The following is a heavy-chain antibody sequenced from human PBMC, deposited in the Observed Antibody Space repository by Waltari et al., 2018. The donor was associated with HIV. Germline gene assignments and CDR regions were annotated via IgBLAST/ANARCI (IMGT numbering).Heavy chain of an antibody. V-gene: IGHV5-51*01. Sequence: EVQLVQSGAEVKKPGESLKISCKGSGYSFTSYWIGWVRQMPGKGLEWMGIFYPGDSVPRYSPSFQSQVTSAADKFISTAYLQWSSLKASDTAMYYCARHVGHDCSSTSCHNDYWGQGTLVTVSS. CDR3: ARHVGHDCSSTSCHNDY. CDR1: GYSFTSYW. D-gene: IGHD2-2*02. CDR2: FYPGDSVP. J-gene: IGHJ4*02.